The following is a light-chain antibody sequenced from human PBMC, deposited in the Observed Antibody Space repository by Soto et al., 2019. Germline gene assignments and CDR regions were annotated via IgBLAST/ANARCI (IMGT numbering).Light chain of an antibody. CDR2: DVS. Sequence: QSALTQPASVSGSPGQSITISCTGTSSDVGGYNYVSWYQQHPGKAPKLMIYDVSNRPSGVSNRFSGSKSGNTASLTISGLQAEDEADYYCNSYTLSSTYVFGTGTKLTVL. J-gene: IGLJ1*01. V-gene: IGLV2-14*01. CDR1: SSDVGGYNY. CDR3: NSYTLSSTYV.